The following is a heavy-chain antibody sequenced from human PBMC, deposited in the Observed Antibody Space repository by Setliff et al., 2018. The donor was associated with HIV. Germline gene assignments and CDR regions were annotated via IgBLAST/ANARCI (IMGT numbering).Heavy chain of an antibody. CDR1: GGSFSGYY. CDR3: ARARRAGSGPKYFQH. Sequence: SETLSLTCAVYGGSFSGYYWRWIRQPPGKGLAWIGEINHSGSPNYSPSLKSRVTISVDTSKNQFSLRLSSVTAADTAVYYCARARRAGSGPKYFQHWGQGTLVTVSS. CDR2: INHSGSP. J-gene: IGHJ1*01. D-gene: IGHD2-15*01. V-gene: IGHV4-34*01.